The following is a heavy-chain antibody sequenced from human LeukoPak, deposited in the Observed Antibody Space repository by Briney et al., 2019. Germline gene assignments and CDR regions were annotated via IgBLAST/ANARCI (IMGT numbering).Heavy chain of an antibody. CDR1: VGTFSIYA. D-gene: IGHD2-2*01. J-gene: IGHJ4*02. CDR3: ARAYCSSTSCYPVDY. V-gene: IGHV1-69*13. Sequence: SVKVSCKASVGTFSIYAISWVRQAPGQGLEWMGGIIPIFGTANYAHKFQGRVTTTADESTSTGYMELSSLRSEDTAVYYCARAYCSSTSCYPVDYWGQGTLVTVSS. CDR2: IIPIFGTA.